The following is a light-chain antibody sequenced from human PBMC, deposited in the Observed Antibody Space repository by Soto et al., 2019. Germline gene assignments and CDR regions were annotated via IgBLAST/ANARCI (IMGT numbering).Light chain of an antibody. CDR2: RVS. CDR3: MQDTHWPPYT. V-gene: IGKV2-30*02. CDR1: QSLVHSDGDTY. J-gene: IGKJ2*01. Sequence: DVVMTQSPLSLPVNLGEPAAISCRSTQSLVHSDGDTYLSWFHQRPGQSPRRLIFRVSKRDFGVPPRFIGSGSGTDFTLEITSVEAEDVGVYYCMQDTHWPPYTFGQGTRLEIK.